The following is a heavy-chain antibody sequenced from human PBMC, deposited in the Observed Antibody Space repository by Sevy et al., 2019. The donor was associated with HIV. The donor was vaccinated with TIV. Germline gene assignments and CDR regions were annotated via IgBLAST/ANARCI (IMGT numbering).Heavy chain of an antibody. J-gene: IGHJ5*02. CDR2: IKQDGSEK. Sequence: GGSLRLSCTASGFTFHNYWMTWVRQAPGKGLEWVANIKQDGSEKQYVDSVKDRFTISRDNAKNSLYLQMNSLRAEDTAVYYCARPKPSADCSGGSWKTFDPWGQGTLVTVSS. CDR3: ARPKPSADCSGGSWKTFDP. D-gene: IGHD2-15*01. CDR1: GFTFHNYW. V-gene: IGHV3-7*01.